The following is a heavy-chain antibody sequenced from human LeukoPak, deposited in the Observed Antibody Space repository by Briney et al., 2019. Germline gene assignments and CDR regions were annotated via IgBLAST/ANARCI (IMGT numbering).Heavy chain of an antibody. Sequence: AGGSLRLSCIGSAFTFSDYSMTWVRQVPGGGLEWVSVVSASGGETNYADSVKGRFSTYRDNLRNTVYLQMHDLRAEDTAVYFCAKDGAQPGYFFDFWGQGALVTVSS. V-gene: IGHV3-23*01. CDR2: VSASGGET. CDR1: AFTFSDYS. CDR3: AKDGAQPGYFFDF. J-gene: IGHJ4*02. D-gene: IGHD2/OR15-2a*01.